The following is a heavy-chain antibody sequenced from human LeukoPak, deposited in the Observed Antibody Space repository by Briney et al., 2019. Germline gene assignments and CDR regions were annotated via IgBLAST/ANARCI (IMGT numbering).Heavy chain of an antibody. J-gene: IGHJ6*03. CDR3: ARGVTRYYYMDV. Sequence: SETLSLTCAVYGGSFSGYYWSWIRQPPGKGLEWIGEINHSGSTNYNPSLKSRVTISVDTSKNQFSLKLSSVTAADTAVYYCARGVTRYYYMDVWGKGTTVTVPS. V-gene: IGHV4-34*01. CDR2: INHSGST. D-gene: IGHD4-11*01. CDR1: GGSFSGYY.